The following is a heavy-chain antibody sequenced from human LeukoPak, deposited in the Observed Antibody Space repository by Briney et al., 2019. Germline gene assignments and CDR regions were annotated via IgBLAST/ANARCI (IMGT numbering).Heavy chain of an antibody. Sequence: QPGRSLRLSCAASGFTFDDYAMHWVRQAPGKGLEWVSGISWNSGSIGYAGSVKGRFTISRDNAKNSLYLQMNSLRAEDTALYYCAKDNATPYGSGSPKGYYFDYWGQGTLVTVSS. J-gene: IGHJ4*02. CDR1: GFTFDDYA. V-gene: IGHV3-9*01. CDR3: AKDNATPYGSGSPKGYYFDY. CDR2: ISWNSGSI. D-gene: IGHD3-10*01.